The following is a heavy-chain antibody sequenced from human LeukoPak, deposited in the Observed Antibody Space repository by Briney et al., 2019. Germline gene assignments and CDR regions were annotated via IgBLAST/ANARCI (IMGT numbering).Heavy chain of an antibody. CDR2: ISGSGGST. J-gene: IGHJ4*02. D-gene: IGHD2-15*01. CDR3: AKWGVCGSCSFDY. CDR1: GFTFSSYA. V-gene: IGHV3-23*01. Sequence: GGSLRLSCAASGFTFSSYAMSWVRQAPGKGLEWVSAISGSGGSTYYADSVKGRFTISRDNSKNTLYQQMNSLRAEDTAVYYCAKWGVCGSCSFDYWGQGTLVTVSS.